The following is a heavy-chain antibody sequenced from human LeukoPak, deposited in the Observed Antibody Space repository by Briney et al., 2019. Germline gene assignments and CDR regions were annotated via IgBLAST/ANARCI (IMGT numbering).Heavy chain of an antibody. J-gene: IGHJ4*02. V-gene: IGHV4-34*01. CDR3: ARIEARAGYNYRDY. Sequence: PSETLSLTCAVYGGSFSGYYWSWIRQPPGKGLEWIGEINHSGSTNYNPSLKSRVTISVDTSKNQFSLKLSSVTAADTAVYYCARIEARAGYNYRDYWGQGTLVTVSS. CDR2: INHSGST. CDR1: GGSFSGYY. D-gene: IGHD5-24*01.